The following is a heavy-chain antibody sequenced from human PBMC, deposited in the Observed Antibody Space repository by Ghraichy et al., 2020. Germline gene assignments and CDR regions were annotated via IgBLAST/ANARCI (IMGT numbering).Heavy chain of an antibody. V-gene: IGHV3-15*01. CDR1: GFTFNIAW. CDR2: IKSGGTT. CDR3: SATVAGSPDNPFIDY. J-gene: IGHJ4*02. D-gene: IGHD6-19*01. Sequence: GESLNISCAASGFTFNIAWMNWVRQAPGKGLEWVGRIKSGGTTDYVAPVRGRFSISRDDSKNTLYLQMNSLETEDTAIYYCSATVAGSPDNPFIDYWGQGTLVTVSS.